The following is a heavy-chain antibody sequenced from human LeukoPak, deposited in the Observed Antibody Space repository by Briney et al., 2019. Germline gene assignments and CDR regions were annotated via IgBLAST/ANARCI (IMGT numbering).Heavy chain of an antibody. J-gene: IGHJ3*02. D-gene: IGHD3-10*01. CDR3: ARGYGSGRDAFDI. Sequence: SETLSLTCTVSGDSISSSSYYWGWIRQPPGKGLEWIGSIYYSGSTYYNPSLKSRVTISVDTSKNQFSLKLSSVTAADTAVYYCARGYGSGRDAFDIWGQGTMVTVSS. CDR2: IYYSGST. CDR1: GDSISSSSYY. V-gene: IGHV4-39*07.